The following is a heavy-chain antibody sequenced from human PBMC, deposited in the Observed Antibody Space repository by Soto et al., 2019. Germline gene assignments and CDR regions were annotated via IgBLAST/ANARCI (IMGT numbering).Heavy chain of an antibody. D-gene: IGHD3-9*01. J-gene: IGHJ3*02. V-gene: IGHV3-23*01. CDR3: AKDHPYDILTGYWGDAFDI. CDR2: ISGGGGST. CDR1: GFTFSSYA. Sequence: EVQLLESGGGLVQPGGSLRLSCAASGFTFSSYAMSWVRQAPGKGLEWVSAISGGGGSTYYADSVKGRFTISRDNSKNTLYLQMNSLRAEDTAVYYCAKDHPYDILTGYWGDAFDIWGQGTMVTVSS.